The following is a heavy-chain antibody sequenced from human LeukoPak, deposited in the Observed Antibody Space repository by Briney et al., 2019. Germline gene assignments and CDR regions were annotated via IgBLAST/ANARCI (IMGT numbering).Heavy chain of an antibody. J-gene: IGHJ4*02. Sequence: GGSLRLSCAASGFTFSSYEMHWVRQAPGQGLEWISYISSSGNAIYYADSVRGRFTISRDNAKNSLYLQMNSLRAEDTAVYYCARNYGDYVSYFDYWGQGTLVTVSS. CDR3: ARNYGDYVSYFDY. CDR1: GFTFSSYE. V-gene: IGHV3-48*03. D-gene: IGHD4-17*01. CDR2: ISSSGNAI.